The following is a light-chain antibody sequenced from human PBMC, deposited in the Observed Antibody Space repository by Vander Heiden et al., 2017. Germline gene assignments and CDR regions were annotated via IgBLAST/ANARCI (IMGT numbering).Light chain of an antibody. V-gene: IGKV1-5*03. CDR1: QSISNY. CDR2: KAS. CDR3: QQSNTYSRT. J-gene: IGKJ1*01. Sequence: DMQMTQSPSTLSASVGDRVTITCRASQSISNYLTWYQQKPGKAPKLLIYKASSLESGVPSRFSGSGSGTEFTLTISSLQPDDFATYYCQQSNTYSRTFGQGTKVEIK.